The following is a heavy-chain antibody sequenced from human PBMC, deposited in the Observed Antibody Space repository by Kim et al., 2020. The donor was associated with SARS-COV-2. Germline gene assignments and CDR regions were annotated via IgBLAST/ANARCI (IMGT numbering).Heavy chain of an antibody. D-gene: IGHD2-8*02. CDR3: TKTSTSVLGKKWFDP. CDR1: GFTLTTQP. Sequence: GGSLRLSCAASGFTLTTQPVSWVRQAPGKGLEWVSLMSSSGVAAYYADSVKGRFTISRDNSKNTLYLQMNSLRGEDTAIYYCTKTSTSVLGKKWFDPWGQGTLVTVSS. J-gene: IGHJ5*02. V-gene: IGHV3-23*01. CDR2: MSSSGVAA.